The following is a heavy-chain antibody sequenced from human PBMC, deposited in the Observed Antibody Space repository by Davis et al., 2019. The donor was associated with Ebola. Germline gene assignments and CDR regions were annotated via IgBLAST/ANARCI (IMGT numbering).Heavy chain of an antibody. V-gene: IGHV5-51*01. CDR2: FYPGDSQT. CDR1: AYSSPDYW. D-gene: IGHD3-16*02. J-gene: IGHJ4*02. Sequence: PGGSLRLSCKGSAYSSPDYWIAWIRQMPGKGLEWMGNFYPGDSQTRYSPSFQGQVTISADKSISTAYLQWNYLEAPDTAIYYCARYQNSLTHFDTWGQGTLVTVSS. CDR3: ARYQNSLTHFDT.